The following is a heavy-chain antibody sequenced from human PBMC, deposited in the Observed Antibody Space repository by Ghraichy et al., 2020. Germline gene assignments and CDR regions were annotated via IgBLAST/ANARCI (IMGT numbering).Heavy chain of an antibody. D-gene: IGHD3-22*01. V-gene: IGHV3-66*02. CDR3: ARVLDYYDSSSNFDY. J-gene: IGHJ4*02. Sequence: GWSLRLSCAASGFTVSSNYMSWVRQAPGKGLEWVSVIYSGGSTYYADSVKGRFTISRDNSKNTLYLQMNSLRAEDTAVYYCARVLDYYDSSSNFDYWGQGTLFTVSS. CDR2: IYSGGST. CDR1: GFTVSSNY.